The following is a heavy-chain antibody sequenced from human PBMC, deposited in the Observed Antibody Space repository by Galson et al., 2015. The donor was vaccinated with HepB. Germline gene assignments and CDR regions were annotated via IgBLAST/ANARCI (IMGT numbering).Heavy chain of an antibody. CDR2: ISYDGSNK. CDR3: ARDYDFWSGFSPYYYGMDV. V-gene: IGHV3-30-3*01. J-gene: IGHJ6*02. Sequence: SLRLSCAASGFTFSSYAMHWVRQAPGKGLEWVAVISYDGSNKYYADSVKGRFTISRDNSKNTLYLQMNSLRAEDTAVYYCARDYDFWSGFSPYYYGMDVWGQGTTVTVSS. D-gene: IGHD3-3*01. CDR1: GFTFSSYA.